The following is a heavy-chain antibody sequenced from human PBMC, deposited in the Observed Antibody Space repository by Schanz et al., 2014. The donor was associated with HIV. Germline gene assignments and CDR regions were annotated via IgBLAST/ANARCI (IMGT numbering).Heavy chain of an antibody. CDR2: ISWNSGSI. CDR1: GFIFADYA. J-gene: IGHJ6*02. Sequence: EVQLVESGGGLVQPGRSLRLSCAASGFIFADYAMHWVRQAPGKGLEWVSTISWNSGSIGYADSVKGRFTISRDNAKNSLYLHINSLRVEDTALYYCAKGIMGATEYYYGMDVWGQGTMVTVSS. D-gene: IGHD1-26*01. V-gene: IGHV3-9*01. CDR3: AKGIMGATEYYYGMDV.